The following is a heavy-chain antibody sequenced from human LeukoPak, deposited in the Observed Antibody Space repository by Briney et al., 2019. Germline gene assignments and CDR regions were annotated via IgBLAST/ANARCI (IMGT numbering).Heavy chain of an antibody. Sequence: GGSLRLSCAASGFTFSSFWMSWVRQAPGKGLEGVANINQDGSEKDYVDSVRGRFTISRDNAKNSLYLQMNSLRAEDTAVYYCARSTTYSFVYWGQGTLVTVSS. V-gene: IGHV3-7*01. D-gene: IGHD2-15*01. CDR2: INQDGSEK. CDR1: GFTFSSFW. J-gene: IGHJ4*02. CDR3: ARSTTYSFVY.